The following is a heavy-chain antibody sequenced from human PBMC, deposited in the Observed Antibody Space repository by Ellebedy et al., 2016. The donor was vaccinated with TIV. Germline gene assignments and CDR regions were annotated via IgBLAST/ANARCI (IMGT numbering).Heavy chain of an antibody. Sequence: ASVKVSCKASGGTFSSYAISWVRQAPGQGLEWMGGIIPIFGTANYAQKFQGRVTITADESTSTAYMELSSLRSEDTAVYYCARVGLSGYDLGDYWGQGTLVTVSS. V-gene: IGHV1-69*13. CDR1: GGTFSSYA. CDR2: IIPIFGTA. CDR3: ARVGLSGYDLGDY. D-gene: IGHD5-12*01. J-gene: IGHJ4*02.